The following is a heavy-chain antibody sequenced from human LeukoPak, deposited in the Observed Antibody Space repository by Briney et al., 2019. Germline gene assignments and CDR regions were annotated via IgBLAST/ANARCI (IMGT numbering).Heavy chain of an antibody. CDR3: ARVNYDNSDYSVTLFDY. D-gene: IGHD3-22*01. J-gene: IGHJ4*02. CDR1: GYTFTDHY. Sequence: ASVKVSCKTSGYTFTDHYIHWVRQAPGQGLEWMGWINPNSAGTNYAQKFQGRVTMTRDTSISTAYMDLSRLTSDDTAVYYCARVNYDNSDYSVTLFDYWGQGTLVTVSS. CDR2: INPNSAGT. V-gene: IGHV1-2*02.